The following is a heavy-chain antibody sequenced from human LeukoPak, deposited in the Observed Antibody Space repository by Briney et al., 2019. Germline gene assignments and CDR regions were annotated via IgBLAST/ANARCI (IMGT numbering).Heavy chain of an antibody. CDR2: IIPILGIA. D-gene: IGHD6-13*01. J-gene: IGHJ6*02. Sequence: ASVKVSCKASGGTFSSYAISWVRPAPGQGLEWMGRIIPILGIANYAQKFQGRVTITADKSTSTAYMELSSLRSEDTAVYYCARGIVAAAPYYGMDVWGQGTTVTVSS. CDR3: ARGIVAAAPYYGMDV. CDR1: GGTFSSYA. V-gene: IGHV1-69*04.